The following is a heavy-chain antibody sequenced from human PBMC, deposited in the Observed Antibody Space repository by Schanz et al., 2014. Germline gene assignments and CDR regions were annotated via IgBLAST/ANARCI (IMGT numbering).Heavy chain of an antibody. CDR3: ARQFYDILTGYWFPYYFDY. CDR2: IYYSGST. Sequence: QLQLQESGPGLVKPSETLSLTCTVSGGSISSSNYYWGWIRQPPGKGLEWIESIYYSGSTYYNPSFKSRVPTSVDTSKNQFSLKLSSVPAADTAVYYCARQFYDILTGYWFPYYFDYWGQGTLVTVSS. V-gene: IGHV4-39*01. J-gene: IGHJ4*02. D-gene: IGHD3-9*01. CDR1: GGSISSSNYY.